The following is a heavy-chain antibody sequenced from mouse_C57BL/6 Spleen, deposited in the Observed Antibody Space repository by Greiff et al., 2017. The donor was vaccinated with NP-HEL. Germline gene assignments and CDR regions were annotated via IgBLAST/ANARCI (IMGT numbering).Heavy chain of an antibody. V-gene: IGHV1-42*01. CDR2: INPSTGGT. Sequence: VQLKESGPELVKPGASVKISCKASGYSFTGYYMNWVKQSPDKSLEWIGEINPSTGGTTYNQKFKAKATLTVDKSSSTAYMQLKSLTSEDSAVYYCARIYYYGSSPYYFDYWGQGTTLTVSS. D-gene: IGHD1-1*01. CDR1: GYSFTGYY. J-gene: IGHJ2*01. CDR3: ARIYYYGSSPYYFDY.